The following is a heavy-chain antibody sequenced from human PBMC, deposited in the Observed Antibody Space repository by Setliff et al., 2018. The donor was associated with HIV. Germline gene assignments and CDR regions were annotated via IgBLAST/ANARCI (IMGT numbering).Heavy chain of an antibody. CDR1: GDTFTNYD. V-gene: IGHV1-8*01. CDR2: MNPNSGVS. CDR3: ARDSDVAVGHDYMDV. D-gene: IGHD6-19*01. Sequence: ASVKVSCKPSGDTFTNYDIHWMRRATGQGLEWMGWMNPNSGVSGYALKFHDRVTMTRDTSITTLYMELSSLTSEDTALYYCARDSDVAVGHDYMDVWGKGTTVTVSS. J-gene: IGHJ6*03.